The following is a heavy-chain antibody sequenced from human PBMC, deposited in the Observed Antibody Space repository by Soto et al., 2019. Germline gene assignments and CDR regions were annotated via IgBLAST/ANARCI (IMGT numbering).Heavy chain of an antibody. J-gene: IGHJ3*02. CDR3: ARAFATIFGGDVFDI. D-gene: IGHD3-3*01. CDR2: ISSSGSSI. Sequence: PGGSLRLSCAASGFAFSSYEMNWVRQAPGKGLEWVSNISSSGSSIYYADSVKGRFTISRDNAKNSLYLQMNSLRAEDTAVYYCARAFATIFGGDVFDIWGQGTMVTVSS. V-gene: IGHV3-48*03. CDR1: GFAFSSYE.